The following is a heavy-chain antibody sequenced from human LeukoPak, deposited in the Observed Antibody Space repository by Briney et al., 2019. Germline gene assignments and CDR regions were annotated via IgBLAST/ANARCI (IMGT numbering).Heavy chain of an antibody. CDR2: ISAYNGNT. J-gene: IGHJ3*02. Sequence: GASVKVSCKASGYTFTSYGISWVRQAPGQGLEWMGWISAYNGNTNYAQKLQGRVTMTTDTSTSTAYMELRSLRSDDTAVYYCARASSIAARGRVAYAFDIWGQGTMVTVSS. V-gene: IGHV1-18*01. D-gene: IGHD6-6*01. CDR1: GYTFTSYG. CDR3: ARASSIAARGRVAYAFDI.